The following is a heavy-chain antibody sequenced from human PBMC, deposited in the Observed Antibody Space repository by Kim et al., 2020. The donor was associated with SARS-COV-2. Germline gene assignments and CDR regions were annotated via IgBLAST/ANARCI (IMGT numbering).Heavy chain of an antibody. Sequence: GGSLRLSCAASGFAFSGFWMHWVRQAPGTGLEWVSGIKTDGSNTSYADSVRGRFTISRDNAKNTLYLQMESLRREDTAVYYCVRDVTWSVDYWGQGTLVTVS. CDR2: IKTDGSNT. CDR3: VRDVTWSVDY. CDR1: GFAFSGFW. V-gene: IGHV3-74*01. J-gene: IGHJ4*02. D-gene: IGHD2-8*01.